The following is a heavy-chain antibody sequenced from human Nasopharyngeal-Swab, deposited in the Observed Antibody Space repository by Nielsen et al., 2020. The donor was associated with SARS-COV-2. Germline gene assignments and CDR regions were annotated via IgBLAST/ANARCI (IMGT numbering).Heavy chain of an antibody. J-gene: IGHJ5*02. CDR1: GYSFVNHW. V-gene: IGHV5-51*01. CDR2: VYRGNSES. Sequence: GESLKISCMASGYSFVNHWIGWVRQTPGKGLEWMGMVYRGNSESEYSPSFKGQVTISADKSINTAYLQWNSLRASDTAMYFCARRAARDGYNYEVDPWGQGTLVTVSS. D-gene: IGHD5-24*01. CDR3: ARRAARDGYNYEVDP.